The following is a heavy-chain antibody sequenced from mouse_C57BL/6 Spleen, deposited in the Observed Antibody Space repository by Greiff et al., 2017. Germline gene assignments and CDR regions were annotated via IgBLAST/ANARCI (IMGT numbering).Heavy chain of an antibody. Sequence: VQLQQSGPELVKPGASVKISCKASGYAFSSSWMNWVKQRPGKGLEWIGRIYPGDGDTNYNGKFKGKATLTADKSSSTAYMQLSSLTSEDSAVYFCARGIYDGYPYYAMDYWGQGTSVTVSS. D-gene: IGHD2-3*01. CDR1: GYAFSSSW. J-gene: IGHJ4*01. CDR3: ARGIYDGYPYYAMDY. CDR2: IYPGDGDT. V-gene: IGHV1-82*01.